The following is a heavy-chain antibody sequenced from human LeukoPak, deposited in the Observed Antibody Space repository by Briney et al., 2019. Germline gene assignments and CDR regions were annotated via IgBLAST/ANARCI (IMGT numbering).Heavy chain of an antibody. CDR3: ARAPSEVGGYYPEYFRH. V-gene: IGHV3-74*01. CDR1: GFTLNSNA. CDR2: IKSDGKT. D-gene: IGHD3-22*01. Sequence: GGSLRLSCAVSGFTLNSNAMCWVRQAPGKGLVWVSRIKSDGKTNYADSVKGRFTISRDNAKNTVSLQMDSLRAEDTGVYYCARAPSEVGGYYPEYFRHWGQGTLVTVSS. J-gene: IGHJ1*01.